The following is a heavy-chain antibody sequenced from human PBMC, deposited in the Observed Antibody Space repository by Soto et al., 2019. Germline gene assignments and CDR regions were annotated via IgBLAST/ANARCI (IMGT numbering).Heavy chain of an antibody. J-gene: IGHJ4*02. CDR2: ISAYNGNT. Sequence: QVQLVQSGAEVKKPGASVKVSCKASGYTFTSYGISWVRQAPGQGLEWMGWISAYNGNTKYVQKFRGRVTMTTDTATSTAYMELRSLRSDDTAVYYCARDAAAGLNDYWGQGTLVTVSS. CDR1: GYTFTSYG. D-gene: IGHD6-13*01. CDR3: ARDAAAGLNDY. V-gene: IGHV1-18*01.